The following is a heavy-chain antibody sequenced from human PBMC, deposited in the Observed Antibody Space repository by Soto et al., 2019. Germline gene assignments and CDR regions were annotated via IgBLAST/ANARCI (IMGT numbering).Heavy chain of an antibody. V-gene: IGHV4-59*01. Sequence: SETLSLTCTVSGGSISSNYWTWIRQPPGKGLEWIGYVYNSGSTNYNPSLKSRVTISEDTSKSQFSLKVNSMTAADTAVYYCARYRREAVAGYTLDNWGQGTLVTVSS. CDR2: VYNSGST. J-gene: IGHJ4*02. CDR1: GGSISSNY. D-gene: IGHD6-13*01. CDR3: ARYRREAVAGYTLDN.